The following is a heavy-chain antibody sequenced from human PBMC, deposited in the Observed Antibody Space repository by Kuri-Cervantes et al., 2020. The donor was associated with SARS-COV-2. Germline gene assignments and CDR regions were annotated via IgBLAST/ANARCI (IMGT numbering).Heavy chain of an antibody. V-gene: IGHV3-74*01. J-gene: IGHJ2*01. D-gene: IGHD2-2*02. CDR1: GFIFSNYG. Sequence: GESLKISCAASGFIFSNYGMIWVRQAPGKGLVWVSRINSDGSSTSYADSVKGRFTISRDNAKNTLYLQMNSLRAEDTAVYYCARPPPGYCSSTSCYTGGDFDLWGRGTLVTVSS. CDR3: ARPPPGYCSSTSCYTGGDFDL. CDR2: INSDGSST.